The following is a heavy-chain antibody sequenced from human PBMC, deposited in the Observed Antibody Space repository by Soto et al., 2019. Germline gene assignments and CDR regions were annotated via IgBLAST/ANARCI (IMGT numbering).Heavy chain of an antibody. V-gene: IGHV1-69*13. CDR2: IIPIFGTA. CDR3: ARIQLLYYYYYYYGMDV. D-gene: IGHD2-2*02. J-gene: IGHJ6*02. Sequence: SVKVSCKASGGTFSSYAISWVRQAPGQGLEWMGGIIPIFGTANYAQKFQGRVTITADESTSTAYMELSSLRSEDTAVYYCARIQLLYYYYYYYGMDVWGQGTTVTVSS. CDR1: GGTFSSYA.